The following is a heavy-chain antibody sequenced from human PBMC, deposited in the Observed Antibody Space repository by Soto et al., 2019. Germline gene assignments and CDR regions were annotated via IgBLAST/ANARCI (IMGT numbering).Heavy chain of an antibody. CDR3: ARHIGESRLNFWFDP. Sequence: QFQLVQSGPEVKKPGASVKVSCKASGYTFTSYGISWVRQSPGQGLEWMGWISGYNGNTDHAQQFQGRGTMTTDTSTSTAYMELKSLRSDDAAVYYCARHIGESRLNFWFDPWGQGTMVTVSS. CDR2: ISGYNGNT. V-gene: IGHV1-18*01. D-gene: IGHD2-21*01. CDR1: GYTFTSYG. J-gene: IGHJ5*02.